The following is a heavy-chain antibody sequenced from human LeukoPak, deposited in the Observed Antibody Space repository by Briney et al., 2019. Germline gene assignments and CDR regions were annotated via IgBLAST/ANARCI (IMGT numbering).Heavy chain of an antibody. D-gene: IGHD3-22*01. CDR1: GFTFSSYG. J-gene: IGHJ4*02. Sequence: GRSLRLSCAASGFTFSSYGMHWVRQAPGKGLEWVAVIWYDGSNKYYADSVKGRFTISRDNSKNTLYLQMNSLRVEDTAVYYCARDPAFYDSSGYYDYWGQGTLVTVSS. V-gene: IGHV3-33*01. CDR3: ARDPAFYDSSGYYDY. CDR2: IWYDGSNK.